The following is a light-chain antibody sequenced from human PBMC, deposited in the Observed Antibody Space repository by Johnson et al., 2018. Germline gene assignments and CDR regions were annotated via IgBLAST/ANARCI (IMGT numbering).Light chain of an antibody. Sequence: QSVLTQPPSVSAAPGQKVTISCSGSSSNIGNNYVSWYQQLPGTAPKLLIYENNKRPPGIPDRFSGSKSGTSATLSITGLHTADEADYYCGPGDSSLRAGNVFGTGTKVTVL. CDR1: SSNIGNNY. J-gene: IGLJ1*01. CDR2: ENN. V-gene: IGLV1-51*02. CDR3: GPGDSSLRAGNV.